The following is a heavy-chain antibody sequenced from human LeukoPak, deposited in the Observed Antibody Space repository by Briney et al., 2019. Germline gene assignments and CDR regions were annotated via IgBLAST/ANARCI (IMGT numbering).Heavy chain of an antibody. V-gene: IGHV3-48*03. CDR2: ISGSGTI. D-gene: IGHD6-19*01. Sequence: PGGSLRLSCTTSGFPFRFYEMNWVRQAPGKGLEWLSYISGSGTIDYADSVRGRFTISRDNAKTSLYLQMNSLRAEDTAVYYCAKAQGYSSGNYFDYWGQGTLVTVSS. CDR1: GFPFRFYE. J-gene: IGHJ4*02. CDR3: AKAQGYSSGNYFDY.